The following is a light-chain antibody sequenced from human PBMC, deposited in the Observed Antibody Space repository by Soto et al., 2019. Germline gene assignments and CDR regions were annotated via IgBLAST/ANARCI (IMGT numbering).Light chain of an antibody. J-gene: IGLJ1*01. CDR1: SSDVGGYNF. CDR3: CSYVGNNNRYV. CDR2: EVN. Sequence: QSALTQPPSASGSPGQSVTISCTGTSSDVGGYNFVSWYQQHPDKAPKLMIYEVNKRPSGVPNRFSGSKSGNTASLTVSGLQAEDEADYYCCSYVGNNNRYVFGTGTKLTVL. V-gene: IGLV2-8*01.